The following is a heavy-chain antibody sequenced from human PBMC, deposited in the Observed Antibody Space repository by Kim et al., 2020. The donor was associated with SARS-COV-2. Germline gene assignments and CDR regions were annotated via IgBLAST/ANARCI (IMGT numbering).Heavy chain of an antibody. J-gene: IGHJ4*02. CDR2: IYYIGST. D-gene: IGHD6-13*01. CDR1: GGSVSSASYY. Sequence: SETLSLTCTVSGGSVSSASYYWNWIRQPPGKGLEWIGFIYYIGSTNYNPSLKSRVTISVDTSKNQFSLKLSSVTAADTAVYYCARSGYSSSRYVNTFDQWGQGTLVTVSS. CDR3: ARSGYSSSRYVNTFDQ. V-gene: IGHV4-61*01.